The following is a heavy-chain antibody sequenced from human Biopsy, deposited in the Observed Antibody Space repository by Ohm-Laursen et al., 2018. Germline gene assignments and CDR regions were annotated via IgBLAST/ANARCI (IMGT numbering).Heavy chain of an antibody. V-gene: IGHV4-61*01. Sequence: GTLSLTCAVSGDSFSSGSFYWTWIRQPPGQGLEYIGYIYDRRSTANYNPSLESRVTMSVDMPKYQFSLKLSSVTAADTAIYYCARGMRSSGWPYFDSWGQGTLVTVSS. CDR3: ARGMRSSGWPYFDS. D-gene: IGHD6-19*01. CDR2: IYDRRSTA. J-gene: IGHJ4*02. CDR1: GDSFSSGSFY.